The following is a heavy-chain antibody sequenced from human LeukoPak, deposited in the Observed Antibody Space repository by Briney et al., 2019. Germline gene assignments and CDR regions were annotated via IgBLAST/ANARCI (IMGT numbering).Heavy chain of an antibody. Sequence: PSETLSLTCTVSGGSISSYYWSWIRQPPGKGLEWIGYIYYSGSTYYNPSLMSRVTISVDTSKNQFSLKLNSVTAADTAVYYCARHWGRDTFDIWGQGTMVTVSS. J-gene: IGHJ3*02. CDR3: ARHWGRDTFDI. CDR2: IYYSGST. CDR1: GGSISSYY. D-gene: IGHD3-16*01. V-gene: IGHV4-59*04.